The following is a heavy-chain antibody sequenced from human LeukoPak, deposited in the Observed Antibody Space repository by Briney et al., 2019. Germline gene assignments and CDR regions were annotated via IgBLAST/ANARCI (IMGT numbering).Heavy chain of an antibody. J-gene: IGHJ4*02. V-gene: IGHV1-2*02. Sequence: ASVKVSCKTSGYTFTKYYMHWVRQAPGQGLEWMGWINPNSGGTNYAQKFQGRVTMTRDTSISTAYMELSRLRSDDTAVYYCARVFTFGGTNYWGQGTLVTVSS. D-gene: IGHD3-16*01. CDR3: ARVFTFGGTNY. CDR2: INPNSGGT. CDR1: GYTFTKYY.